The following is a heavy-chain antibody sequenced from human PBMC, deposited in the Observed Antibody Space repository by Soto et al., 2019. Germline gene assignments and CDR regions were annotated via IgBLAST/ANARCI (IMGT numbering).Heavy chain of an antibody. V-gene: IGHV4-59*08. CDR2: IYYSGTT. D-gene: IGHD1-26*01. Sequence: SXTLSLTCTVSGGSMNHYYWTWIRQPPGKGLEWMGYIYYSGTTTNYNPSLKSRVTLSVDTSKNQFSLKLSSVTAADTAVYYCARLGGSYAVPHFDYWGQGTLVTVSS. CDR1: GGSMNHYY. J-gene: IGHJ4*02. CDR3: ARLGGSYAVPHFDY.